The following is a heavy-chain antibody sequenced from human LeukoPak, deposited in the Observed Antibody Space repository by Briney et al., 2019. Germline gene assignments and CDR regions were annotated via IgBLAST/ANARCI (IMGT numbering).Heavy chain of an antibody. J-gene: IGHJ4*02. Sequence: ASVKVSCKASGGTFSSYAISWVRRAPGQGLEWMGGIIPIFGTANYAQKFQGRVTITADESTSTAYMELSSLRSEDTAVYYCASRNSYSSSWYYFDYWGQGTLVTVSS. CDR1: GGTFSSYA. V-gene: IGHV1-69*13. D-gene: IGHD6-13*01. CDR3: ASRNSYSSSWYYFDY. CDR2: IIPIFGTA.